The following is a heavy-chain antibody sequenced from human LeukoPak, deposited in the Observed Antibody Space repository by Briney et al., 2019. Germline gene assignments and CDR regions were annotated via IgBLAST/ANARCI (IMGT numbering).Heavy chain of an antibody. D-gene: IGHD6-19*01. J-gene: IGHJ4*02. CDR1: GGTFSSYA. V-gene: IGHV1-69*05. CDR3: ARCAGRAVAGTIDY. Sequence: SVKVSCKASGGTFSSYAISWVRQAPGQGLEWMGGIIPIFGTANYAQKLQGRVTMTTDTSTSTAYMELRSLRSDDTAVYYCARCAGRAVAGTIDYWGQGTLVTVSS. CDR2: IIPIFGTA.